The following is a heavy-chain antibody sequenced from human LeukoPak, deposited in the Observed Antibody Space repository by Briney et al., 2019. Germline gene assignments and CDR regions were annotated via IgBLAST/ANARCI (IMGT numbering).Heavy chain of an antibody. J-gene: IGHJ4*02. CDR2: INPNSGGT. Sequence: AASVKVSCKASGYTFTGYYMHWVRQAPGQGLEWMGWINPNSGGTNYAQKFQGRVTMTRDTSISTAYMELSRLRSDDTAVYYCANGDIVVVPTLDYWGQGTLVTVSS. V-gene: IGHV1-2*02. CDR1: GYTFTGYY. CDR3: ANGDIVVVPTLDY. D-gene: IGHD2-2*01.